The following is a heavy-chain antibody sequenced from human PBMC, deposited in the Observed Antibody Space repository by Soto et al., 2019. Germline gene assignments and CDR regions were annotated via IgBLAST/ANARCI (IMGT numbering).Heavy chain of an antibody. CDR3: AKARGGIDY. Sequence: EVQLVESGGGLVQPGRSLRLSCVGSGFTFDDYGMHWVRQAPGKGLEWVSGISWDSYSIGYADSVKGRFTSSRDNAKNSLYLQMNSLKSEDTALYYCAKARGGIDYWGQGTLVTVSS. V-gene: IGHV3-9*01. CDR1: GFTFDDYG. J-gene: IGHJ4*02. CDR2: ISWDSYSI. D-gene: IGHD3-16*01.